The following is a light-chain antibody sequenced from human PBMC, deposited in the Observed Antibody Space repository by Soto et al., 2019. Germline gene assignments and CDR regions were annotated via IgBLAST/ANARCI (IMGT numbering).Light chain of an antibody. J-gene: IGKJ4*01. CDR3: HQYNDWPLT. Sequence: EIVLTQSPGTLSLSPGERATLSCRASQSVSSSYLAWYQQKPGQAPRLLIYGASSRATGIPDRFSGSGSGTDFTLTISRLLSEDFAVYYCHQYNDWPLTFGGGTKVDIK. CDR2: GAS. CDR1: QSVSSSY. V-gene: IGKV3-20*01.